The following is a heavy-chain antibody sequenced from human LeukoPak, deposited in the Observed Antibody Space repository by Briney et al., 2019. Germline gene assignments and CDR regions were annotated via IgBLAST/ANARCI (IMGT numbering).Heavy chain of an antibody. D-gene: IGHD3-3*01. J-gene: IGHJ4*02. V-gene: IGHV3-49*04. Sequence: GGSLRLSCTASGFTFGDYAMNWVRQAPGKGLEWVGLVRSKRYGGATENAASVKGRFTISRDDSESIAYLQMNSLKTEDTAVYYCTRFTYYNFWSGFYHWGQGTLVTVSS. CDR2: VRSKRYGGAT. CDR3: TRFTYYNFWSGFYH. CDR1: GFTFGDYA.